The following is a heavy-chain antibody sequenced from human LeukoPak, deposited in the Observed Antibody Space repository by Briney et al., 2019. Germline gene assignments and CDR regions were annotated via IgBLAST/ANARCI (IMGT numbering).Heavy chain of an antibody. V-gene: IGHV1-46*01. CDR1: GYIFTTYY. Sequence: ASVTVSCKASGYIFTTYYMHWVRQAPGQGLEWMGIINPNDGGTKYAQKFQGRVTMIRDTSTSTVYMELSSLRSEDTAVYYCARWWAYDSSGYYYSPFDYWGQGTLVTVSS. CDR3: ARWWAYDSSGYYYSPFDY. CDR2: INPNDGGT. J-gene: IGHJ4*02. D-gene: IGHD3-22*01.